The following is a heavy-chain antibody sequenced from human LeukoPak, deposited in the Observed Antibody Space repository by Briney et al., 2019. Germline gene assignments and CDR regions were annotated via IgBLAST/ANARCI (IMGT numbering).Heavy chain of an antibody. V-gene: IGHV4-59*01. CDR1: GGSISSYY. Sequence: PSETLSLTCTVSGGSISSYYWSWIRQPPGKGLEWIGYIYCSGSTNYNPSLKSRVTISVDTSKNQFSLKLSSVTAVDTAVYYCASHGTNDSSELLYWGQGTLVTVSS. CDR3: ASHGTNDSSELLY. J-gene: IGHJ4*02. D-gene: IGHD3-22*01. CDR2: IYCSGST.